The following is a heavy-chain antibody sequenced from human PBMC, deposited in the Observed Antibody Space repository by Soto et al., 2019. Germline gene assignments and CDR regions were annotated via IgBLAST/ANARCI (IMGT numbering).Heavy chain of an antibody. J-gene: IGHJ6*02. D-gene: IGHD3-16*02. CDR3: ARGIYLKYGLDV. CDR1: EFTFNNYW. Sequence: EVQLVESGGGLVQPGGSLRLSCAASEFTFNNYWMHWVRQVPGKGLEWVSRINTDGSNTNYADSVISRFTNSRDNADNAVYLQKSSLIAEDPAVYYCARGIYLKYGLDVWGQGARVTVSS. CDR2: INTDGSNT. V-gene: IGHV3-74*01.